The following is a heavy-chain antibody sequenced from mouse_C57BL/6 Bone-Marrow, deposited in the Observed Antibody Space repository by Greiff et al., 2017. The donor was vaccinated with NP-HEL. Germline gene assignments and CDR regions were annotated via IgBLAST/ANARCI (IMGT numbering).Heavy chain of an antibody. Sequence: VQLQQSGAELVRPGASVKLSCTASGFNIKDDYMHWVKQRPEQGLEWIGWIDPENGDTAYASKFQGKATITADTSSNTAYLQLSSLTSEDTAVYYCSDGRGDYWGQGTTLTVSS. CDR2: IDPENGDT. J-gene: IGHJ2*01. V-gene: IGHV14-4*01. CDR3: SDGRGDY. D-gene: IGHD2-3*01. CDR1: GFNIKDDY.